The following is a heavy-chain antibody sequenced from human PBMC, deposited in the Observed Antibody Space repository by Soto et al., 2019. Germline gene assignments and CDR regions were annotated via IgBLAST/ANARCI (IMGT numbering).Heavy chain of an antibody. CDR2: ISAYNGNT. D-gene: IGHD2-2*01. V-gene: IGHV1-18*04. J-gene: IGHJ5*02. CDR3: ARDRVVVPADKKRNNWFDP. Sequence: QVQLVQSGAEVKKPGASVKVSCKASGYTFTSYGISCVRQAPGQGLEWMGWISAYNGNTNYAQKLQGRVTMTTDTSTSTAYMELRSLRSDDTAVYYCARDRVVVPADKKRNNWFDPCGQGTLVTVSS. CDR1: GYTFTSYG.